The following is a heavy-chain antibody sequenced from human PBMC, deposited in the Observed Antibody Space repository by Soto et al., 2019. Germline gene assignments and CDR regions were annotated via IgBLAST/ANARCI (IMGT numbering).Heavy chain of an antibody. CDR1: GYTFTAQY. CDR2: INPPTGAT. V-gene: IGHV1-2*02. D-gene: IGHD6-19*01. Sequence: ASVKVSCKASGYTFTAQYLHWVRKAPGEGLEWMGWINPPTGATRYAQTFQGRVTMTRDTSMSTAYLEVRSLRPDDTAVYYCAKGDSSWVSWFDPRGQGTLVTSPQ. CDR3: AKGDSSWVSWFDP. J-gene: IGHJ5*02.